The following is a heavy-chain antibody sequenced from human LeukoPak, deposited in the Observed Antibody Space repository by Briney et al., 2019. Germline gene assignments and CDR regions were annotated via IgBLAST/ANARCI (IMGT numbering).Heavy chain of an antibody. CDR2: ISYDGSNK. CDR3: ARDLGNRHRYSGSYWALYYYYYGMDV. J-gene: IGHJ6*02. V-gene: IGHV3-30-3*01. Sequence: GGSLRLSCAASGFTFSSYAMHWVRQAPGKGLEWVAVISYDGSNKYYADSVKGRFTISRDNSKNTLYLQMNSLRAEDTAVYYRARDLGNRHRYSGSYWALYYYYYGMDVWGQGTTVTVSS. D-gene: IGHD1-26*01. CDR1: GFTFSSYA.